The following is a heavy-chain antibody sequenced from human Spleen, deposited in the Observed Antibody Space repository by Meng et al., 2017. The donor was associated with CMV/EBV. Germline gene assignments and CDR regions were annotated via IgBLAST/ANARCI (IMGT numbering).Heavy chain of an antibody. V-gene: IGHV4-30-4*08. Sequence: QVQLQESGPGLVKPSQTLSLTCTVSGGSISSGGYYWSWIRQPPGKGLEWIGEINHSGSTNYNPSLKSRVTISVDTSKNQFSPKLSSVTAADTAVYYCVVSPSYGSGSDYWGQGTLVTVSS. CDR1: GGSISSGGYY. CDR3: VVSPSYGSGSDY. CDR2: INHSGST. D-gene: IGHD3-10*01. J-gene: IGHJ4*02.